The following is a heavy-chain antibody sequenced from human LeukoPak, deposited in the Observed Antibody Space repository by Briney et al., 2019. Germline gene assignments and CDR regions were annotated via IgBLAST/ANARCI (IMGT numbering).Heavy chain of an antibody. J-gene: IGHJ4*02. V-gene: IGHV4-59*01. CDR3: ARDGVYSGYDYYFDY. CDR1: GGSISSYY. CDR2: IYYSGST. Sequence: SETLSLTCTVSGGSISSYYWSWIRQPPGKGPEWIGYIYYSGSTNYNPSLKSRVTISVDTSKNQFSLKLSSVTAADTAVYYCARDGVYSGYDYYFDYWGQGTLVTVSS. D-gene: IGHD5-12*01.